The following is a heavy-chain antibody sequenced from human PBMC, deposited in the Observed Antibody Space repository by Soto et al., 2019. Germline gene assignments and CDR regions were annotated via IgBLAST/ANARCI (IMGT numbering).Heavy chain of an antibody. CDR3: AKELTYYYDSSGYYFREFYYYYGMDV. CDR1: GFTFSSYG. Sequence: LRLSCAASGFTFSSYGMHWVRQAPGKGLEWVAVISYDGSNKYYADSVKGRFTISRDNSKNTLYLQMNSLRAEDTAVYYCAKELTYYYDSSGYYFREFYYYYGMDVWGQGTTVTVSS. D-gene: IGHD3-22*01. V-gene: IGHV3-30*18. CDR2: ISYDGSNK. J-gene: IGHJ6*02.